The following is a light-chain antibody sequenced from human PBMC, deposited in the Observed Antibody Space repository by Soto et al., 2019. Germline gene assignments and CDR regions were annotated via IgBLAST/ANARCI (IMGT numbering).Light chain of an antibody. CDR3: SSYAGSNNVV. CDR2: EVN. CDR1: SSDFGDYNY. V-gene: IGLV2-8*01. J-gene: IGLJ2*01. Sequence: QSALTQPPSASGSPGQSVTISCTGTSSDFGDYNYVSWYQQHPGKAPKLMIYEVNKRPSGVPDRSSGSKSGNTASLTVSGLQAEDEADYYCSSYAGSNNVVFGGGTKVTVL.